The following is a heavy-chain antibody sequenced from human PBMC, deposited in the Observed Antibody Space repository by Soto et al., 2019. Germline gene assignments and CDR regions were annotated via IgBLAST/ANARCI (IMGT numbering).Heavy chain of an antibody. CDR1: GFTFGDYA. D-gene: IGHD2-2*01. V-gene: IGHV3-49*04. CDR3: TRVSRDYYGMDV. Sequence: GGSLRLSCTASGFTFGDYAMSWVRQAPGKGLEWVGFIRSKAYGGTTEYAASVKGRFTISRDDSKSIAYLQMNSLKTEDTAVYYCTRVSRDYYGMDVWGQGXTVTVSS. J-gene: IGHJ6*02. CDR2: IRSKAYGGTT.